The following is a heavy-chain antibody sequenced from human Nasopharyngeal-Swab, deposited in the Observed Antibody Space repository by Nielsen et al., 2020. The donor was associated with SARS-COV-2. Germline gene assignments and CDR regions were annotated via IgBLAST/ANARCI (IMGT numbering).Heavy chain of an antibody. V-gene: IGHV7-4-1*02. CDR2: INTHTGNP. J-gene: IGHJ5*02. Sequence: ASVKVSCKASGYTFNSYDMNWVRQAPGQGLEWMGWINTHTGNPTYAQGFTGRFVFSLDTSVSTAYLQISSLKAEDTAVYYCARGGLLRHPRPWGQGTLVTVSS. CDR3: ARGGLLRHPRP. CDR1: GYTFNSYD.